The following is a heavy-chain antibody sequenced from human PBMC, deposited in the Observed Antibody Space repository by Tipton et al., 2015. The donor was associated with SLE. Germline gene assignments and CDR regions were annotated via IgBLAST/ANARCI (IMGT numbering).Heavy chain of an antibody. CDR1: GGSIGSFY. J-gene: IGHJ4*02. CDR3: ATSPPGFREGEFDR. D-gene: IGHD3-10*01. V-gene: IGHV4-59*01. CDR2: IDYTANP. Sequence: TLSLTCTVSGGSIGSFYWSWIRQPPGKGLEWIGNIDYTANPNYSPSLKSRVTISIDTSTNHFSLKLRSVTAADTAVYYCATSPPGFREGEFDRWGQGALVTVSS.